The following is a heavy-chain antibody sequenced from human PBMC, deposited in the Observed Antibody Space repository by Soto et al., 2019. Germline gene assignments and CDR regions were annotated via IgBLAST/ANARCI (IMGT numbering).Heavy chain of an antibody. CDR2: INHSGST. Sequence: SETLSLTCAVYGGSFSGYYWSWIRQPPGKGLEWIGEINHSGSTNYNPTLKSRVTISVDTSKNQFSLKLSSVTAADTAVYYCATAAARPTGRFDYWGQGTLVTVSS. CDR1: GGSFSGYY. V-gene: IGHV4-34*01. J-gene: IGHJ4*02. CDR3: ATAAARPTGRFDY. D-gene: IGHD6-6*01.